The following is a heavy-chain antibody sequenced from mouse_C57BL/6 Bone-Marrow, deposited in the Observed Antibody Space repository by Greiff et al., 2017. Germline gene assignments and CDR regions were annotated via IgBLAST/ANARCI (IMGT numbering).Heavy chain of an antibody. CDR3: ARSKDYGSSAWFAY. V-gene: IGHV14-2*01. CDR2: IDPEDGET. D-gene: IGHD1-1*01. J-gene: IGHJ3*01. Sequence: VQLQQSGAELVKPGASVKLSCTASGFNIKDYYMHWVKQRTEQGLEWIGRIDPEDGETKYAPKFKGKATITAATSSTTAYLQLSSLTSEDTAVYFCARSKDYGSSAWFAYWGQGTLVTVSA. CDR1: GFNIKDYY.